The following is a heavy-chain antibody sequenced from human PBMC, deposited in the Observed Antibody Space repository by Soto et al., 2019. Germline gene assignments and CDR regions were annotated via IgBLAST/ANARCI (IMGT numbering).Heavy chain of an antibody. CDR3: ARDFTYYYYYGMDV. Sequence: EVQLVESGGGLVKPGGSLRLSCAASGFTFSSYSMNWVRQAPGKGLEWVSSISSSSSYIYYADSVKGRFTISRDNAKNSLYVQMNSLRAEDTAVYYCARDFTYYYYYGMDVWGQGTTVTVSS. CDR2: ISSSSSYI. V-gene: IGHV3-21*01. J-gene: IGHJ6*02. CDR1: GFTFSSYS. D-gene: IGHD3-16*01.